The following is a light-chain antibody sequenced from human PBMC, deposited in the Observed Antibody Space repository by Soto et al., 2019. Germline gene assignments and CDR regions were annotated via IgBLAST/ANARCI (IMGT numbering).Light chain of an antibody. Sequence: KLXIYEVSNRPSGVSGRFSGSKSGNTASLTISGLQADDEADYYCSSYTTNSAPFVFGTGTKVTVL. CDR3: SSYTTNSAPFV. V-gene: IGLV2-14*01. J-gene: IGLJ1*01. CDR2: EVS.